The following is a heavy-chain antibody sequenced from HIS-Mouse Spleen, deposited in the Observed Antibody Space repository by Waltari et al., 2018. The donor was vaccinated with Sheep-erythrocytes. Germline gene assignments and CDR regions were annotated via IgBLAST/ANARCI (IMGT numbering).Heavy chain of an antibody. CDR1: GFTFSNSW. CDR2: IKSKPDEGTT. V-gene: IGHV3-15*01. D-gene: IGHD3-3*01. Sequence: EVQLVESGGGLLKPGGSLRLSCAASGFTFSNSWMRWVRQAPGKGMEGVGRIKSKPDEGTTAYAALVKGRFTNSRDDSKNTLYLQMSSLKTEDTAVYYCTTVFRVADAFDIWGQGTMVTVSS. CDR3: TTVFRVADAFDI. J-gene: IGHJ3*02.